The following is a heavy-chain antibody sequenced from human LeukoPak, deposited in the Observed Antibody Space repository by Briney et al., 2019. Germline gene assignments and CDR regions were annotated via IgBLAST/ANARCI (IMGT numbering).Heavy chain of an antibody. CDR3: ARAVGGSSLGS. CDR1: GFTFDDYG. D-gene: IGHD6-13*01. CDR2: INWDGGST. V-gene: IGHV3-20*04. J-gene: IGHJ5*02. Sequence: GGSLRLSCAASGFTFDDYGMSWVRQAPGKGLEWVSGINWDGGSTGYADSVKGRFTISRDNAKNSLYLQMSSLRAEDTALYYCARAVGGSSLGSWGQGTLVTVSS.